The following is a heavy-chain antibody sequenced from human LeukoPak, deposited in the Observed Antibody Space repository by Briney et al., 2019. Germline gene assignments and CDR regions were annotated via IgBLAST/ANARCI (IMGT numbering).Heavy chain of an antibody. CDR2: IKQDGSEK. CDR3: ARVRDFWSGYSDY. V-gene: IGHV3-7*01. D-gene: IGHD3-3*01. J-gene: IGHJ4*02. CDR1: GFTFSSCW. Sequence: AGGSLRLSCAASGFTFSSCWMSWVRQAPGKGLEWVANIKQDGSEKYYVDSVKGRFTISRDNAKNTLYLQMNSLRAEDTAVYYCARVRDFWSGYSDYWGQGTLVTVSS.